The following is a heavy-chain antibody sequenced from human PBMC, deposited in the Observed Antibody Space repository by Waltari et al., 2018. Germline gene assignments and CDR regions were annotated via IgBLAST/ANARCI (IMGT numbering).Heavy chain of an antibody. CDR1: GFTFRTYW. CDR3: ARDPHYSNFDY. Sequence: EVPLVESGGDLVQPGGSLRLSCAASGFTFRTYWMTWVRQAPGKGLEWLTNIKEDGSEKNYVDAVKGRFTISRDNAKNSLYLQMNSLRAEDTAVYYCARDPHYSNFDYWGQGTLVTVSS. V-gene: IGHV3-7*01. J-gene: IGHJ4*02. D-gene: IGHD4-4*01. CDR2: IKEDGSEK.